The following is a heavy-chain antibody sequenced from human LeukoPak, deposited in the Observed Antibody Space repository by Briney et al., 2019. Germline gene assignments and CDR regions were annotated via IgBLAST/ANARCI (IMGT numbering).Heavy chain of an antibody. V-gene: IGHV4-59*08. CDR3: ARLVSSGYYPFDY. D-gene: IGHD3-22*01. CDR2: IYYSGST. Sequence: SETLSLTCTVSGGSISSYYWSWIRQPPGKGLEWIGYIYYSGSTNYNPSLKSRVTISVDTSKNQFSLELSSVTAADTAVYYCARLVSSGYYPFDYWGQGTLVTVSS. CDR1: GGSISSYY. J-gene: IGHJ4*02.